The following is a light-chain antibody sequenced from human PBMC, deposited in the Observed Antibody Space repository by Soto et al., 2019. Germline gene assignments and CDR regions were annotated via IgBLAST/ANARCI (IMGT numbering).Light chain of an antibody. Sequence: DIQMTQSPSSLSASVGDRVTITCRASQSINTYLNWYQQKPGKAPKLLIYAASSLQSGVPSRFSGGGSGTDFTLTISSLQLEDFATYYCQQSYSTPHTFGQGTKLEIK. CDR3: QQSYSTPHT. J-gene: IGKJ2*01. CDR2: AAS. V-gene: IGKV1-39*01. CDR1: QSINTY.